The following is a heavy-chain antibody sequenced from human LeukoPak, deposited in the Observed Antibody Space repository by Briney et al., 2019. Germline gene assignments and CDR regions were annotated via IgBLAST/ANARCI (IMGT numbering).Heavy chain of an antibody. D-gene: IGHD5-24*01. CDR3: ARLSRDGYNFVDY. Sequence: KPSETLSLTCTVSGGSISSGSYYWSWIRQPAGKELEWIGRIYTSGSTNYNPSLKSRVTISVDTSKNQFSLKLSSVTAADTAVYYCARLSRDGYNFVDYWGQGTLVTVSS. CDR2: IYTSGST. CDR1: GGSISSGSYY. V-gene: IGHV4-61*02. J-gene: IGHJ4*02.